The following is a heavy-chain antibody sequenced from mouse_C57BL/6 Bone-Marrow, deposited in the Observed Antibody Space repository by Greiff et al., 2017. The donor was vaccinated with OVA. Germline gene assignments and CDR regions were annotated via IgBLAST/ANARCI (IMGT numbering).Heavy chain of an antibody. CDR3: ARKGVITTVVGRDFDY. D-gene: IGHD1-1*01. J-gene: IGHJ2*01. Sequence: VQLQQSGPELVKPGASVKMSCKASGYTFTSYVMHWVKQKPGQGLEWIGYIYPYNDGTKYNEKFKGKATLTSDKSSSTAYMELSSLTSEDSAVYYCARKGVITTVVGRDFDYWGQGTTLTVSS. V-gene: IGHV1-14*01. CDR1: GYTFTSYV. CDR2: IYPYNDGT.